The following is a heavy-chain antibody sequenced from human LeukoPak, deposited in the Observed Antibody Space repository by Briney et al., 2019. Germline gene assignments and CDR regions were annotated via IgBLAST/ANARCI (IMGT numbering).Heavy chain of an antibody. Sequence: PSETLSLTCAVYGGSFSGYYWSWIRQPPATGLEWIGEINHSGSTNYNPSLKSRVTISVDTSKNQFSLKLSSVTAADTAVYYCARGSSSTGYYFDYWGQGTLVTVSS. V-gene: IGHV4-34*01. CDR2: INHSGST. CDR3: ARGSSSTGYYFDY. J-gene: IGHJ4*02. D-gene: IGHD3-22*01. CDR1: GGSFSGYY.